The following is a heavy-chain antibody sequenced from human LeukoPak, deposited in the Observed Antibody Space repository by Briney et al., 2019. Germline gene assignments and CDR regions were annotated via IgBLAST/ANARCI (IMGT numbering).Heavy chain of an antibody. Sequence: ASVKVSCKASGYTFTSFNLHWVRQAPGQGLEWMGIINPSGGSTRYAQKFQGRVTMTRDTSTSTVYMELSSLRSDDTAVYYCARDGAYGSGTLFLYYFDSWGQGTLVTVSS. CDR1: GYTFTSFN. V-gene: IGHV1-46*01. CDR2: INPSGGST. CDR3: ARDGAYGSGTLFLYYFDS. D-gene: IGHD3-10*01. J-gene: IGHJ4*02.